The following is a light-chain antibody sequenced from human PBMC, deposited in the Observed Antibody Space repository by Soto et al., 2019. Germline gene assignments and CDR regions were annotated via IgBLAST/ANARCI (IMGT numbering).Light chain of an antibody. Sequence: EIVLTQSPGTLSLSPGEGATLSCRASQSVSSSYLAWYQQKPGQAPRLLIYGASSRATGIPDRFSGSGSGTDFTLTISRREPEDFAVYYCQQYGSSPTWTFGQGTKVEIK. V-gene: IGKV3-20*01. CDR1: QSVSSSY. CDR2: GAS. J-gene: IGKJ1*01. CDR3: QQYGSSPTWT.